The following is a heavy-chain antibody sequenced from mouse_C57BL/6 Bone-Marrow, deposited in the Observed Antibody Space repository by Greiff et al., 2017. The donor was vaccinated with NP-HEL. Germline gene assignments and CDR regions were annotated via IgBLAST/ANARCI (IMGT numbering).Heavy chain of an antibody. Sequence: QVQLQQPGAELVKPGASVKLSCKASGYTFTSYWMHWVKQRPGQGLEWIGMIHPNSGSTNYNEKFKSKATLTVDKSSSTAYMQLSSLTSEDSAVYYCARWGYYGREDYWGQGTTLTVSS. V-gene: IGHV1-64*01. CDR2: IHPNSGST. D-gene: IGHD1-1*01. J-gene: IGHJ2*01. CDR1: GYTFTSYW. CDR3: ARWGYYGREDY.